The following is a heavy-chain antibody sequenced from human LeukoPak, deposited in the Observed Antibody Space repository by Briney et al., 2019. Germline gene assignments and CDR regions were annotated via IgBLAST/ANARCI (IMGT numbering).Heavy chain of an antibody. CDR1: GFTFSNYW. V-gene: IGHV3-74*01. CDR3: ARSYLGATTVYYFDY. J-gene: IGHJ4*02. Sequence: GGSLRLSCAASGFTFSNYWMHWVRQAPGKGLVWVSRINTDGSSTSYADSVKGRFTISRDNAKNTLYLQMNSLRAEDTAVYYCARSYLGATTVYYFDYWGQGTLVTVSS. CDR2: INTDGSST. D-gene: IGHD1-26*01.